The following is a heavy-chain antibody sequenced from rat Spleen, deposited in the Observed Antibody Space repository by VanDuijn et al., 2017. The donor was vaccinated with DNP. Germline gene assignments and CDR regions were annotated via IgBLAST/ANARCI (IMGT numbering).Heavy chain of an antibody. Sequence: EVQLVESGGGLVQPGGSLKLSCAASGFIFSDYYMAWVRQAPTKGLEWVAYITSRGGNTYYPDSVKGRFTISRDNAKTTLYLQMNSLRSEDMATYYCARWFNSGYYFDYWGQGVMVTVSS. CDR2: ITSRGGNT. V-gene: IGHV5-25*01. CDR3: ARWFNSGYYFDY. J-gene: IGHJ2*01. CDR1: GFIFSDYY. D-gene: IGHD4-3*01.